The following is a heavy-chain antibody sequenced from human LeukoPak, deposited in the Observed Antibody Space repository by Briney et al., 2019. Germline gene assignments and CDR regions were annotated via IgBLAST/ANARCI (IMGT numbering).Heavy chain of an antibody. J-gene: IGHJ4*02. D-gene: IGHD6-19*01. V-gene: IGHV3-30-3*01. CDR3: ARDRSSGWYMRGLDY. CDR1: GFTFSSYA. Sequence: GGSLRLPCAASGFTFSSYAMHWVRQAPGKGLEWVAVISYDGSNKYYADSVKGRFTISRDNSKNTLYLQMNSLRAEDTAVYYCARDRSSGWYMRGLDYWGQGTLVTVSS. CDR2: ISYDGSNK.